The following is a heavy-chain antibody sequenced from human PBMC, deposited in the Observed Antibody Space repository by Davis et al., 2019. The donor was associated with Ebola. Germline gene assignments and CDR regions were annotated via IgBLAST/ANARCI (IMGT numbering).Heavy chain of an antibody. CDR2: INTNTGNP. Sequence: SVTVSCKASGYTFTNNAMNWLRQAPGQGLEWMGWINTNTGNPTYAQDFRGRFVFSLDTSVNTAYLQISSLKAEDTAVYYCARRAANDFDYWGQGTLVTVSS. D-gene: IGHD2-15*01. J-gene: IGHJ4*02. CDR1: GYTFTNNA. V-gene: IGHV7-4-1*02. CDR3: ARRAANDFDY.